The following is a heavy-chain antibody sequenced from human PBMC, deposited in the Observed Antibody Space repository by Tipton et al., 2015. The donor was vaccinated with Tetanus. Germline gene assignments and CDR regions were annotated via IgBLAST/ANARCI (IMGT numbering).Heavy chain of an antibody. CDR2: IKSEGTKT. D-gene: IGHD1-26*01. J-gene: IGHJ3*02. CDR3: ARVKGRSGSYRDAYDM. CDR1: GFPFSSYW. Sequence: GSLRLSCAASGFPFSSYWMHWVRQGPGKGLVWVARIKSEGTKTTYADSVKGRFTMSRDNSRNTMNFQLNSLTPEDTGVYYCARVKGRSGSYRDAYDMWGRGTRVIVSS. V-gene: IGHV3-74*03.